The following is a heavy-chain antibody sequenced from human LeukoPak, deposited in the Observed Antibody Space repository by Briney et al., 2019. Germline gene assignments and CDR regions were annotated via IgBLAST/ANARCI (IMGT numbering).Heavy chain of an antibody. CDR1: GVSISSGGYY. CDR2: IYYSVST. Sequence: PSETLSLTCTVSGVSISSGGYYWRWIRQHPGKGLEWIGYIYYSVSTYYNPSLKSRVTISVDTSKNQFSLKLSSVTAADTAVYYCARGRNQNWFDPWGQGTLVTVSS. D-gene: IGHD1-14*01. V-gene: IGHV4-31*03. J-gene: IGHJ5*02. CDR3: ARGRNQNWFDP.